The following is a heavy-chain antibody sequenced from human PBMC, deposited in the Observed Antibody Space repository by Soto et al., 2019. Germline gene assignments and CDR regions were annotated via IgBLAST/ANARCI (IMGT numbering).Heavy chain of an antibody. D-gene: IGHD1-26*01. J-gene: IGHJ4*01. CDR1: GDSVSSNSAG. V-gene: IGHV6-1*01. CDR2: TYYRSKWYY. CDR3: ARGEQYSRRIFDS. Sequence: PSQTLSLTCAITGDSVSSNSAGWSWVRQSPSRGLEWLGRTYYRSKWYYEYAVSVRVRITINPDTSKNQYSLQLKSVTPEHTAVYFCARGEQYSRRIFDSWGQATLVTVSS.